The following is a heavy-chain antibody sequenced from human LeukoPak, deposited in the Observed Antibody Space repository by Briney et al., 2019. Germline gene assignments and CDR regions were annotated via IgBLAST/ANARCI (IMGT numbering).Heavy chain of an antibody. J-gene: IGHJ4*02. CDR2: ISAYNGNT. CDR1: GYTFTSYG. V-gene: IGHV1-18*01. Sequence: GASVKVSCKASGYTFTSYGISWVRQAPGQGLEWMGWISAYNGNTNYAQKLQGRVTMTTDTSTSTAYMELRSLRSDDTAVYYCARVYDSSGYFHPDYWGQGTLVTVSS. D-gene: IGHD3-22*01. CDR3: ARVYDSSGYFHPDY.